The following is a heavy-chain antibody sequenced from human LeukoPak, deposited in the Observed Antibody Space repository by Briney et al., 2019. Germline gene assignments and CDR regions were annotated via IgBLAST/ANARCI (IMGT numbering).Heavy chain of an antibody. D-gene: IGHD2-8*01. J-gene: IGHJ4*02. CDR1: GFTFSTYW. Sequence: GGSLRLSCAASGFTFSTYWMHWVRQAPGKGLVWVSRISSDGSITSYADSVKGRFTISRDNAKNTLYLQMNSLRAEDTAVYYCARHPNYYLDYWGQGTLVTVSS. CDR2: ISSDGSIT. CDR3: ARHPNYYLDY. V-gene: IGHV3-74*01.